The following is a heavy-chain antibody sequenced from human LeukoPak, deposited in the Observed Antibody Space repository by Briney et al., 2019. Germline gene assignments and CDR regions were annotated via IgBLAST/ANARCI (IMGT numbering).Heavy chain of an antibody. CDR1: GYTFTSYG. CDR3: AGDSSSWGREAYSWFDP. Sequence: ASVKVSCKASGYTFTSYGISWVRQAPGQGLEWMGWISAYNGNTNYAQKLQGRVTMTTDTSTSTAYMELRSLRSDDTAVYYCAGDSSSWGREAYSWFDPWGQGTLVTVSS. J-gene: IGHJ5*02. V-gene: IGHV1-18*01. CDR2: ISAYNGNT. D-gene: IGHD6-13*01.